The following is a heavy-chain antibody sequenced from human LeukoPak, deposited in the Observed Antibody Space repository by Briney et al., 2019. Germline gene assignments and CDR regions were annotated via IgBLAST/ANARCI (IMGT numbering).Heavy chain of an antibody. D-gene: IGHD3-3*01. CDR2: ISSSSSTI. V-gene: IGHV3-48*04. CDR1: GFTFSSFS. J-gene: IGHJ4*02. Sequence: GGSLRLSCAASGFTFSSFSMNWVRQAPGKGLEWVSYISSSSSTIYYADSVKGRFTISRDNAKNSLYLQMNSLRAEDTAVYYCARDDFWSGYYDGDFDYWGQGTLVTVSS. CDR3: ARDDFWSGYYDGDFDY.